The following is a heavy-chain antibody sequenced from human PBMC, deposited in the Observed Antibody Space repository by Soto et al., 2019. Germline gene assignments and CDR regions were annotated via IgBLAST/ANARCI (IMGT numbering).Heavy chain of an antibody. CDR2: IYYSGST. CDR3: ARHRYSCGVYYFDY. J-gene: IGHJ4*02. D-gene: IGHD5-18*01. Sequence: SETLSLTCIVSGGSISNYYWSWIRQPPGKGLEWIGYIYYSGSTNYNPSLTSRVTISVDTSKNQFSLKLSSVTAADTAVYYCARHRYSCGVYYFDYWGQGTLVTVSS. CDR1: GGSISNYY. V-gene: IGHV4-59*08.